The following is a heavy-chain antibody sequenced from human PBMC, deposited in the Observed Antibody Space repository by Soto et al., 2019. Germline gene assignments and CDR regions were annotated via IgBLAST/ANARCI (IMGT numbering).Heavy chain of an antibody. V-gene: IGHV4-39*01. J-gene: IGHJ5*02. Sequence: PSETLSLTCAVSGDSISSSSYYWAWIRQPPGKGLEWIGSIHYRANSYYSPSLESRITISVDTSKNQISLRLSSVTAADTAVYYCARPLQLAVSGFDPWGQGTLVTVSS. D-gene: IGHD3-3*02. CDR1: GDSISSSSYY. CDR3: ARPLQLAVSGFDP. CDR2: IHYRANS.